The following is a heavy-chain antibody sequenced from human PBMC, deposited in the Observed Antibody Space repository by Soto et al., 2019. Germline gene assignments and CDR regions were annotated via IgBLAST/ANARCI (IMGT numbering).Heavy chain of an antibody. V-gene: IGHV3-30*18. Sequence: GGSLRLSCAASGFTFSSYGMHWVRQAPGKGLEWVAVISYDGSNKYYADSVKGRFTISRDNSKNTLYLQMNSLRAEDTAVYYCEKSPVTMVRGVYFDYWGQGTLVTVYS. CDR3: EKSPVTMVRGVYFDY. CDR2: ISYDGSNK. J-gene: IGHJ4*02. D-gene: IGHD3-10*01. CDR1: GFTFSSYG.